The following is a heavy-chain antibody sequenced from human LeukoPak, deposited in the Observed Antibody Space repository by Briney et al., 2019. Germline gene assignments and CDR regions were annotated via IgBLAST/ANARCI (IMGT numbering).Heavy chain of an antibody. D-gene: IGHD6-19*01. J-gene: IGHJ4*02. CDR2: IKQDGSEK. V-gene: IGHV3-7*01. CDR3: ARDYRAVAGTNNLDY. Sequence: PGGSLRLSCAASGFTFSSYWMSWVRQAPGKGLEWVANIKQDGSEKYYVDSVRGRFTISRDNAKNSLYLQMNSLRAEDTAVYYCARDYRAVAGTNNLDYWGQGTLVTVSS. CDR1: GFTFSSYW.